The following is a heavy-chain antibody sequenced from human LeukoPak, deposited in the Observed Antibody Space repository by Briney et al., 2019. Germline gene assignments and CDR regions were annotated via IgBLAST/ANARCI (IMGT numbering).Heavy chain of an antibody. D-gene: IGHD3-22*01. CDR1: GFTFSTYG. J-gene: IGHJ4*02. CDR2: IWYDGSNK. CDR3: ARLQSSTGYYSLDY. Sequence: GGSLRLSCAASGFTFSTYGMHWVRQAPGKGLEWVAVIWYDGSNKNYADSVKGRFTISRDNPKNTLYLQMNSLRAEDTAVYYCARLQSSTGYYSLDYWGQGTLVTVSS. V-gene: IGHV3-33*01.